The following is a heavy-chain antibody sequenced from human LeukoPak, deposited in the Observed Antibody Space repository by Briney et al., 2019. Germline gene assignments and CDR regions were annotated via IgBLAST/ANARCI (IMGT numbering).Heavy chain of an antibody. CDR3: AREVRGVGIWFDY. V-gene: IGHV3-30*03. J-gene: IGHJ4*02. D-gene: IGHD3-10*01. Sequence: PGGSLGLSCAASGFTFSSYGMHWVRQAPGKGLEWVAVISYDGSNKYYADSVKGRFTISRDNAKNTLFLQMTSLRAEDTAVYYCAREVRGVGIWFDYWGQGTLVTVSS. CDR1: GFTFSSYG. CDR2: ISYDGSNK.